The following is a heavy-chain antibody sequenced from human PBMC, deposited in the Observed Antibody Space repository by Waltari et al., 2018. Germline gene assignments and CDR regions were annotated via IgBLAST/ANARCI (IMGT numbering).Heavy chain of an antibody. Sequence: QVQLQQWGAGLLKPSETLSLTCAVYGGSFSGYYWSWIRQPPGKGLEWIGEINHSGSTNYNPSLKIRVTISVDTSKNQFSLKLSAVTAADTAVYYCARGVARSNYDFLSGYYTGGGYYFDYWGQGTLVTVSS. CDR2: INHSGST. CDR3: ARGVARSNYDFLSGYYTGGGYYFDY. CDR1: GGSFSGYY. D-gene: IGHD3-3*01. V-gene: IGHV4-34*01. J-gene: IGHJ4*02.